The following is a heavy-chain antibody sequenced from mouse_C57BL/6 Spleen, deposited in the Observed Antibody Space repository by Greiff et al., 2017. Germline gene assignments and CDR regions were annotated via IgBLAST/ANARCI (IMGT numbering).Heavy chain of an antibody. CDR2: IRSKSNNYAT. CDR3: VSHYYSNSFYAMDY. Sequence: EAGGGLVQPKGSLKLSCAASGFSFNTYAMNWVRQAPGKGLEWVARIRSKSNNYATYYADSVKDRFTISRDDSESMLYLQMNNLKTEDTAMYYCVSHYYSNSFYAMDYWGQGTSVTVSS. J-gene: IGHJ4*01. V-gene: IGHV10-1*01. CDR1: GFSFNTYA. D-gene: IGHD2-5*01.